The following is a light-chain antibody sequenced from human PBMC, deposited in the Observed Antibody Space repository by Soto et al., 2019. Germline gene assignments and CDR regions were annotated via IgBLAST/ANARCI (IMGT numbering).Light chain of an antibody. J-gene: IGLJ3*02. CDR1: SSDVGGYNY. Sequence: QSALTQPASVSGSPGQSITISFTGTSSDVGGYNYVSWYQQHPGKAPKLMIYEVSNRPSGVSNRVSGTKSGNTASLTISGLQAEDEADYCCSSYTSISNWVFGGGTKLTVL. CDR2: EVS. V-gene: IGLV2-14*01. CDR3: SSYTSISNWV.